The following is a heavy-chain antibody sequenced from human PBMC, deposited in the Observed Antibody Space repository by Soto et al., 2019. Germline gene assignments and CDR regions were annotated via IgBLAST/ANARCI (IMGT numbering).Heavy chain of an antibody. CDR3: ARVRYDRSGFDH. CDR2: ISHGGIT. Sequence: QVQLQESGPGLVRPSGALSVTCAVSGDSISRSHWRRWLRQSPGKGLEWIGEISHGGITNYNPSHKSRVTISGDKSKNQLSLKLTSVTAADTAVYYCARVRYDRSGFDHWGQGTLVSVSS. V-gene: IGHV4-4*02. D-gene: IGHD3-22*01. CDR1: GDSISRSHW. J-gene: IGHJ4*02.